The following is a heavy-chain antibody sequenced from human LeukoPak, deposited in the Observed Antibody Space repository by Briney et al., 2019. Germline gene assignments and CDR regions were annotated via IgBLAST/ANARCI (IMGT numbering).Heavy chain of an antibody. J-gene: IGHJ6*02. Sequence: GRSLRPSCAASGFTFSSYAMSSVRQAPGNWLEWVSAISGSGGSTYYADSVKGRFTISRDNSKNTLYLQMNSLRAEDTAVYYCAKTVFGRNYYYYGMDVWGQGTTVTVSS. D-gene: IGHD3-10*01. CDR3: AKTVFGRNYYYYGMDV. CDR2: ISGSGGST. CDR1: GFTFSSYA. V-gene: IGHV3-23*01.